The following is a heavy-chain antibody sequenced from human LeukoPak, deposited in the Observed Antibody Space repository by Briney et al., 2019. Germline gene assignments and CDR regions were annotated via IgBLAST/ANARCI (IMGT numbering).Heavy chain of an antibody. CDR1: GYTFTDYY. V-gene: IGHV1-18*04. D-gene: IGHD3-22*01. Sequence: GASVKVSCKASGYTFTDYYIHWVRQAPGQGLEWMGWISAYNGNTNYAQKLQGRVTMTTDTSTSTAYMELRSLRSDDTAVYYCARDGGSGYYDSSGYPRWDYWGQGTLVTVSS. J-gene: IGHJ4*02. CDR3: ARDGGSGYYDSSGYPRWDY. CDR2: ISAYNGNT.